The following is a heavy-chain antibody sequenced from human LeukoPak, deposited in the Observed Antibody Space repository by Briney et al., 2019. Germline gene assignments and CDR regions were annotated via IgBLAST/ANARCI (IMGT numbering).Heavy chain of an antibody. CDR2: SNAGNGHT. CDR1: GYNFTSYA. V-gene: IGHV1-3*02. Sequence: ASVKVSCKASGYNFTSYAMHWVRQAPGQRLEWMGWSNAGNGHTKYSQEFQGRVTITRDTSASTAYMELSSLRSEDTAVYYCARARIAVAGTIFYFDYWGQGTLVTVSS. D-gene: IGHD6-19*01. J-gene: IGHJ4*02. CDR3: ARARIAVAGTIFYFDY.